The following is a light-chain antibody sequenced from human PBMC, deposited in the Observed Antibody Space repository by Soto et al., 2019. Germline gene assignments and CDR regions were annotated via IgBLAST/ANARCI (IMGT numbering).Light chain of an antibody. CDR2: DVS. CDR3: TSYTTSNTVV. J-gene: IGLJ2*01. V-gene: IGLV2-18*02. CDR1: SSDVGSYNH. Sequence: QSVLTQPPSVSGSPGQSATISCTGTSSDVGSYNHVSWYQQSPGTAPKLMIYDVSDRPSGVPDRFSGSKSGDTASLTISGLLAEDEADYYCTSYTTSNTVVFGGGTKVTVL.